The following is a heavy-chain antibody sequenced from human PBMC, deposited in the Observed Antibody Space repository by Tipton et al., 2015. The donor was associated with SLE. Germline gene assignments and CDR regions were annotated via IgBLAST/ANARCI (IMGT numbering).Heavy chain of an antibody. Sequence: TLSLTCTVSGGSISSSGYYWGWIRQPPGKGLEWIGSIYYSGSTYYNPSLKSRVTISLDTSKNQFSLKVSSMTATDTAIYYCASAYSSSWYYWFDPWGLGTLVTVSS. V-gene: IGHV4-39*01. CDR1: GGSISSSGYY. CDR2: IYYSGST. D-gene: IGHD6-13*01. CDR3: ASAYSSSWYYWFDP. J-gene: IGHJ5*02.